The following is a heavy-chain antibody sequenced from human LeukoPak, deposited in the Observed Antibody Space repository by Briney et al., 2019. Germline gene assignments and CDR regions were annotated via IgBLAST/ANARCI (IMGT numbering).Heavy chain of an antibody. CDR2: ISGSGGGT. CDR3: AKDTPYPSTPAY. Sequence: GASLRLSCAASGFTFSSYAMSWVRQAPGKGLEWVSAISGSGGGTYYADSVKGRFTISRDNSKNTLYLQMDSLRAEDTAVYYCAKDTPYPSTPAYWGQGTLVTVSS. V-gene: IGHV3-23*01. CDR1: GFTFSSYA. D-gene: IGHD5/OR15-5a*01. J-gene: IGHJ4*02.